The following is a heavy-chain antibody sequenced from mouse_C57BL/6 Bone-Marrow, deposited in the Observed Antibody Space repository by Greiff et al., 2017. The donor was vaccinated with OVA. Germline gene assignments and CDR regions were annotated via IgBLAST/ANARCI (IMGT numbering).Heavy chain of an antibody. CDR1: GYTFPSYG. Sequence: QVQLQQSGAELARPGASVKLSCKASGYTFPSYGISWVKQRTGQGLEWIGEIYPRSGNTYYNEKFKGKATLTADKASSTAYMELRSLTSEDSAVYFCAREGYDVWDFDVWGTGTTVTVSS. CDR2: IYPRSGNT. J-gene: IGHJ1*03. D-gene: IGHD2-2*01. CDR3: AREGYDVWDFDV. V-gene: IGHV1-81*01.